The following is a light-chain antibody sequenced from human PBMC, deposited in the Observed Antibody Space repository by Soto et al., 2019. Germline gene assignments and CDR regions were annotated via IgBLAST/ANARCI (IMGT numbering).Light chain of an antibody. CDR2: NNN. J-gene: IGLJ3*02. V-gene: IGLV1-44*01. CDR3: ATWDDSLNGWV. CDR1: SSNIGSET. Sequence: HSVLTQAPSASGTPGQRVTISCSGSSSNIGSETVNWYQQLPGTAPKLLIYNNNQRPSGVPDRFSGSKSGTSASLAISGLQSEDEADYYCATWDDSLNGWVFGGGTKVTVL.